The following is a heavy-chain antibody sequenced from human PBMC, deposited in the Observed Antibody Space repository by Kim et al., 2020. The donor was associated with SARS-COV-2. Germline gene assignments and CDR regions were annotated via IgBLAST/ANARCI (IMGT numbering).Heavy chain of an antibody. CDR3: ARGDRFFDY. CDR1: GFTFSTYI. J-gene: IGHJ4*02. CDR2: ISSSSAYI. D-gene: IGHD2-21*01. V-gene: IGHV3-21*01. Sequence: GGSLRLSCAASGFTFSTYIINWVRQAPGKGLEWVSSISSSSAYIYYGDSVKGRFTISRDNAKNSLYLQMNSLRAEDTAVYYCARGDRFFDYWGQGTLVTVSS.